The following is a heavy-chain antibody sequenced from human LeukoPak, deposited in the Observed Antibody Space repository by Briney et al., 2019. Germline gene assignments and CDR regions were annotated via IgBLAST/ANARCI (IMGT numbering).Heavy chain of an antibody. J-gene: IGHJ5*02. Sequence: SETLSLTCTVSGGSISSSSYYWGWIRQPPGKGLEWIGSIYYSGSTYYNPSLKSRVTISVDTSKNQFSLKLSSVTAADTAVYYCARGLGCSSTSCYWGWFDPWGQGTLVTVSS. CDR2: IYYSGST. CDR1: GGSISSSSYY. V-gene: IGHV4-39*07. CDR3: ARGLGCSSTSCYWGWFDP. D-gene: IGHD2-2*01.